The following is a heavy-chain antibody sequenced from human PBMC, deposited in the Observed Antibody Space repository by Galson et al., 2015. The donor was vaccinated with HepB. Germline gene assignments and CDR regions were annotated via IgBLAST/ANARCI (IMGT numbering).Heavy chain of an antibody. CDR2: ITGSGDDM. Sequence: SLRLSCAASGFFFSDYYMTWIRQTPGKGLEWVSYITGSGDDMYYADSVKGRFTISRDNAKNSLYLHMNALRAEDTAVYYCAREPFQHQPEYFVDYWGQGTLVTVSS. V-gene: IGHV3-11*01. CDR1: GFFFSDYY. D-gene: IGHD2/OR15-2a*01. J-gene: IGHJ4*02. CDR3: AREPFQHQPEYFVDY.